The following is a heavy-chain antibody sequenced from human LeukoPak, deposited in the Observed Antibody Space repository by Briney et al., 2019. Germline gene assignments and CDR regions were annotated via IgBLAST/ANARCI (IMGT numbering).Heavy chain of an antibody. CDR1: GGSISSSSYY. D-gene: IGHD3-10*01. J-gene: IGHJ4*02. Sequence: PSETLSLTCTVSGGSISSSSYYWGWIRQPPGKGLEWIGSIYYSGSTYYNPSLKSRVTISVDTSKNQFSLKLSSVTAADTAVYYCQGYGYYGSGSYLFAYWGQGTLVTVSS. CDR2: IYYSGST. CDR3: QGYGYYGSGSYLFAY. V-gene: IGHV4-39*01.